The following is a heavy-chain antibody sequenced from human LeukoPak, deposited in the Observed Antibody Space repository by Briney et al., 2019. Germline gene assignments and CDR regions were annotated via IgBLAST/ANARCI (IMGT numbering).Heavy chain of an antibody. J-gene: IGHJ4*02. CDR2: TYYRSKWYN. D-gene: IGHD1-26*01. Sequence: SQTLSLTCAISGDSVSSNSAAWNWIRQSPSRGLEWLGRTYYRSKWYNDYAVSVKSRITINPDTSKNQFSLKLSSVTAADTAVYYCARGPSFIVGADYFDYWGQGTLVTVSS. V-gene: IGHV6-1*01. CDR3: ARGPSFIVGADYFDY. CDR1: GDSVSSNSAA.